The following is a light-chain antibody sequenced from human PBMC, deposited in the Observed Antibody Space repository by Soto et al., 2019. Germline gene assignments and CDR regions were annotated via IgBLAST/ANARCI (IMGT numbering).Light chain of an antibody. Sequence: EIVMTQSPATLSVSPGERATLSCRASQSVSSNLAWYQHKPGQAPRLLIYGASSRATGIPDRFSGSGSGTDFTLTISRLEPEDFAVYYCQQYGSSPPITFGQGTRLEIK. CDR1: QSVSSN. CDR2: GAS. J-gene: IGKJ5*01. V-gene: IGKV3-20*01. CDR3: QQYGSSPPIT.